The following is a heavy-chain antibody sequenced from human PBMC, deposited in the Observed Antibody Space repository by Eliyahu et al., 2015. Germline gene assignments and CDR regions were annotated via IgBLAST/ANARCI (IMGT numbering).Heavy chain of an antibody. V-gene: IGHV4-34*01. CDR2: INDXGTT. CDR3: ADNWAPGY. Sequence: QVQLQQWGAGLLKPSETLSLTCXVYGDYFXGYFWTWIRQSPGKGLEWSGEINDXGTTHHTPSLKSRVTISXDTSKNQFSLRLRSVTAADTAIYYCADNWAPGYWGQGTLVTVSS. CDR1: GDYFXGYF. D-gene: IGHD3-16*01. J-gene: IGHJ4*02.